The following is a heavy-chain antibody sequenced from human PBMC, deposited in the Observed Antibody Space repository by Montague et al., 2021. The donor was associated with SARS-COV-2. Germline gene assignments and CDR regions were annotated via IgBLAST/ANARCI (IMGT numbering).Heavy chain of an antibody. CDR3: AGAQGDYVGERTTYYYYGMDV. CDR2: IYHNGKT. D-gene: IGHD1-14*01. CDR1: GDSITNTRYF. V-gene: IGHV4-39*01. Sequence: SETLSLTCNVSGDSITNTRYFWGWIRQPPGKALEWIGSIYHNGKTYYNPALERRALMSIDTSKNQFSLRLSSVIASDTAVYYCAGAQGDYVGERTTYYYYGMDVWGQGTTVTVSS. J-gene: IGHJ6*02.